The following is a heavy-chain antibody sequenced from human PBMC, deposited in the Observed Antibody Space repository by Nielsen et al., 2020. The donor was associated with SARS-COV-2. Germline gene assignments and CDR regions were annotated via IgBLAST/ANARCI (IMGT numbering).Heavy chain of an antibody. CDR1: GFTFDDYA. D-gene: IGHD4-17*01. CDR3: AKASAYGDYVPDY. Sequence: GGSLRLSCAASGFTFDDYAMHWVRQAPGKGLEWVSGISWNSGSIGYADSVKGRFTISRDNAKNSLYLQMNSLRAEDTALYYCAKASAYGDYVPDYWGQGTLVTVSS. V-gene: IGHV3-9*01. CDR2: ISWNSGSI. J-gene: IGHJ4*02.